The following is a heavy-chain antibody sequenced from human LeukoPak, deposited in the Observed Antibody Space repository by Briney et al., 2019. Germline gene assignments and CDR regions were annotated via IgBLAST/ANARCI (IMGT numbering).Heavy chain of an antibody. J-gene: IGHJ4*02. D-gene: IGHD4-11*01. CDR2: FKTNYNQV. V-gene: IGHV3-23*05. CDR1: GFTFSDYA. CDR3: ARFRPDYTRFDF. Sequence: GGSLRLSCVASGFTFSDYAMNWVRQAPGKGLEWVSTFKTNYNQVYYAESVRGRFTISTDNSKNTAYLQMNSLRVEDTALYYCARFRPDYTRFDFWGQGALVTVSS.